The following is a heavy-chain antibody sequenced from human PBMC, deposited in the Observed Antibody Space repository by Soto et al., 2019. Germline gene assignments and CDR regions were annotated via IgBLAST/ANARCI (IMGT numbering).Heavy chain of an antibody. CDR1: GGTFSSYA. Sequence: GASVKVSCKASGGTFSSYAISWVRQAPGQGLEWMGGIIPIFGTANYAQKFQGRVTITADESTSTAYMELSSLRSEDTAVYYCARDLGQTTTLGDYWGQGTLVTVSS. CDR2: IIPIFGTA. D-gene: IGHD1-1*01. J-gene: IGHJ4*02. V-gene: IGHV1-69*13. CDR3: ARDLGQTTTLGDY.